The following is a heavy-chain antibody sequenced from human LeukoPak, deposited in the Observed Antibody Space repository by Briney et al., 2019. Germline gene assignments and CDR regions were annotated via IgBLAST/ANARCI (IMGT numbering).Heavy chain of an antibody. V-gene: IGHV3-21*04. D-gene: IGHD6-6*01. Sequence: GGSLRLSCAASGFTFSSYSMNWVRQAPGKGLEWVSSISSSSDFIYYADSVKGRFTISRDNAKNSLYLQMNSLRAEDTAVYYCAKDVLAARPDNWFDPWGQGTLVTVSS. CDR1: GFTFSSYS. CDR3: AKDVLAARPDNWFDP. CDR2: ISSSSDFI. J-gene: IGHJ5*02.